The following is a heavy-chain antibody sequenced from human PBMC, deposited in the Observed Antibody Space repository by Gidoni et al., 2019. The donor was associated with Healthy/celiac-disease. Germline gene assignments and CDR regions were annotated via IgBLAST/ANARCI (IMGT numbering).Heavy chain of an antibody. V-gene: IGHV4-34*01. J-gene: IGHJ4*02. CDR2: ITHPGST. Sequence: QVQLQQGGAGLLKPSETMSLTCAMSGPSFSGYYWSWIRQSPGRGLEWIAEITHPGSTNYKPSLRSRVTISVDASKNQFSLQLRSVTAADTAVYYCARGRYHDSSGFPYWGQGTLVTVSS. CDR1: GPSFSGYY. CDR3: ARGRYHDSSGFPY. D-gene: IGHD3-22*01.